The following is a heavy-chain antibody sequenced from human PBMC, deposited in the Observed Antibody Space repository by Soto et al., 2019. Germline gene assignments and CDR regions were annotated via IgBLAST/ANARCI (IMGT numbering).Heavy chain of an antibody. CDR2: IGTAGDT. V-gene: IGHV3-13*01. CDR3: ARASELGYGMDV. CDR1: GFTFSSYD. J-gene: IGHJ6*02. D-gene: IGHD3-3*02. Sequence: EVQLVESGGGLVQPGGSLRLSCAASGFTFSSYDMHWVRQATGKGLEWVSAIGTAGDTYYPGSVKGRFTISRENAKTSLYLQMNSLRAGDTAVYYCARASELGYGMDVWGQGTTVTVSS.